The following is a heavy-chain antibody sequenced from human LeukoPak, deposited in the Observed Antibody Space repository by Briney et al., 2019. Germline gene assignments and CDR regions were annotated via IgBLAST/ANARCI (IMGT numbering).Heavy chain of an antibody. CDR2: IRYDGSNK. J-gene: IGHJ4*02. CDR1: GFTFSSYG. D-gene: IGHD3-22*01. CDR3: AKDYYDSSGYYVAAA. Sequence: GGSLRLSCAASGFTFSSYGMHWVRQAPGKGLEGVAFIRYDGSNKYYADSVKGRFTISRDNSKNTLYLQMNSLRAEDTAVYYCAKDYYDSSGYYVAAAWGQGTLVTVSS. V-gene: IGHV3-30*02.